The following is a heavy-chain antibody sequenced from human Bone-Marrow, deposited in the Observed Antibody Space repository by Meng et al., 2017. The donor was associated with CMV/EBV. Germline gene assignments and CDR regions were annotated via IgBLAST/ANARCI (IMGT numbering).Heavy chain of an antibody. D-gene: IGHD1-7*01. Sequence: SETLSLTCAVYGGSFSGYYWSWIRQPPGKGLEWIGEINHSGSTNYNPSLKSRVTISVDTSKNQFSLKLSSVTAADTAVYYCARGVVTGTIYYYYGMDVWEETITTTVSS. CDR3: ARGVVTGTIYYYYGMDV. J-gene: IGHJ6*01. CDR1: GGSFSGYY. V-gene: IGHV4-34*01. CDR2: INHSGST.